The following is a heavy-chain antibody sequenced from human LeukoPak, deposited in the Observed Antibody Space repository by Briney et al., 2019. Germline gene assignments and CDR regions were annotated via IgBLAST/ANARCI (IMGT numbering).Heavy chain of an antibody. CDR3: AKDSTYSSSWPDAFDI. Sequence: GGSLRLSCAASGFTFSSYAMSWVRQAPGKGLEWVSAISGSGGSTYYADSVKGRFTISRDNSKNTLYLQMNSLRAEDTAVYCCAKDSTYSSSWPDAFDIWGQGTMVTVSS. J-gene: IGHJ3*02. V-gene: IGHV3-23*01. D-gene: IGHD6-13*01. CDR1: GFTFSSYA. CDR2: ISGSGGST.